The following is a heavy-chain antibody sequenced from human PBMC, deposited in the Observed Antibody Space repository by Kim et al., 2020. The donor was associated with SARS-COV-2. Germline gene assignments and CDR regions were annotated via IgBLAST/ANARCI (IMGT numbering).Heavy chain of an antibody. J-gene: IGHJ3*02. D-gene: IGHD1-26*01. Sequence: SETLSLTCTVSGGSISRYYWSWIRQSPGKGLEWIGYIYYSGSTRYNPSLNGRLTISVDTSKNHFSLKLSSVTAADTAVYYCARGGWENWVSFDMWGQGTMVTVSS. CDR1: GGSISRYY. CDR2: IYYSGST. CDR3: ARGGWENWVSFDM. V-gene: IGHV4-59*13.